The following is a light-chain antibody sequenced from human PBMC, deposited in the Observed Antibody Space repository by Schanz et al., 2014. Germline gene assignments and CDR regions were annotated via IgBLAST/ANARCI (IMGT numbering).Light chain of an antibody. CDR1: HSVSSY. CDR2: GAS. J-gene: IGKJ2*01. Sequence: ETVLTQSPATLSLSPGERATLSCRASHSVSSYLNWYQQKPGQAPRLLIYGASNRAIGIPARFSGSGSGTDFTLTISRLEPEDFAVYYCQLYDNSPLYTFGRGTKLEIK. CDR3: QLYDNSPLYT. V-gene: IGKV3-11*01.